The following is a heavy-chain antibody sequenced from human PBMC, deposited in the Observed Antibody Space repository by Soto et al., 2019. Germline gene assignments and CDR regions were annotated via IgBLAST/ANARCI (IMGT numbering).Heavy chain of an antibody. V-gene: IGHV3-15*07. CDR2: IKIKTDGGTT. D-gene: IGHD4-17*01. CDR3: TTDGPVVYDSGDPKGY. J-gene: IGHJ4*02. Sequence: SVSNAWMNWVRQAPGKGLEWVGRIKIKTDGGTTDYAAPVKGRFTISRDDSKNTLYLQMNSLKTEDTAVYYCTTDGPVVYDSGDPKGYWGQGTLVTASS. CDR1: SVSNAW.